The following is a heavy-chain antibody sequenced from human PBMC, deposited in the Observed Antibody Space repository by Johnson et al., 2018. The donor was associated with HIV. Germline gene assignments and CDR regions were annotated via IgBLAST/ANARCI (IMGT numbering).Heavy chain of an antibody. CDR1: GFTVSDNY. J-gene: IGHJ3*01. CDR2: IYSGGRT. Sequence: VQLVESGGGLIQPGGSLRLSCAASGFTVSDNYMTWVRQAPGKGLEWVSVIYSGGRTYYADFVQGRFTISRDNSKNTVYLLMNSLRGEDTAVYCCARILLGYCRAWGQGTMVTVSS. CDR3: ARILLGYCRA. V-gene: IGHV3-53*01. D-gene: IGHD2-15*01.